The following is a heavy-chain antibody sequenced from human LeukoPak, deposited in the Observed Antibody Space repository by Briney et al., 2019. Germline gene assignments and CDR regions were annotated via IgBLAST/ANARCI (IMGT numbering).Heavy chain of an antibody. CDR1: GFTFSSYS. CDR3: ARGDTLPGGLDP. J-gene: IGHJ5*02. CDR2: ISSSSSTI. Sequence: GGSLRLSCAASGFTFSSYSMNWVRQAPGKGLEWVSSISSSSSTIYYADSVKGRFTISRDNAKNTLYLQMNSLRAEDTAVYYCARGDTLPGGLDPWGQGTLVTVSS. D-gene: IGHD1-26*01. V-gene: IGHV3-48*04.